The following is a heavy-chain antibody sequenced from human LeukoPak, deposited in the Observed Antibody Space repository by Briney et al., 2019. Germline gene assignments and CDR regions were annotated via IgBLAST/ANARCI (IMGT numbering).Heavy chain of an antibody. V-gene: IGHV4-39*01. CDR1: GASINSILYY. CDR3: ARHVLFNRSFDT. J-gene: IGHJ5*02. Sequence: SETLSLTCNVSGASINSILYYWGWIRQPPGKGLEWIGNIFHDGSTYFNPSLKSRVSLSVDTSKRYFSLKLTSVTAADTSVYYCARHVLFNRSFDTWGQGTLVSVSS. CDR2: IFHDGST.